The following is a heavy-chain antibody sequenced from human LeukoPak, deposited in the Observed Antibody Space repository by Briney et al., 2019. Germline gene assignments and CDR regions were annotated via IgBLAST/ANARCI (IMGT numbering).Heavy chain of an antibody. CDR1: GYTFTSYG. CDR3: ARDGSREVRGVSRLNWYDH. D-gene: IGHD3-10*01. Sequence: ASVKVSCKASGYTFTSYGISWVRQAPGQGLEWMGWISAYNGNTNYAQKLQGRVTMTTDTSTSTAYMELRSLRSDDTAVYYCARDGSREVRGVSRLNWYDHWGQGTLVTVSS. CDR2: ISAYNGNT. J-gene: IGHJ5*02. V-gene: IGHV1-18*01.